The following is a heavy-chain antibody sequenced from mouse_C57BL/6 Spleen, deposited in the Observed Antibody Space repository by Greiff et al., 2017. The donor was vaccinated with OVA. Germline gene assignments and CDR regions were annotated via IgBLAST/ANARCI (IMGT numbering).Heavy chain of an antibody. Sequence: EMKLMESGGDLVKPGGSLKLSCAASGFTFSSYGMSWVRQTPDKRLEWVATISSGGSYTYYPDSVKGRFTISRDNAKNTLYLQMSSLKSEDTAMYYCAREGARNYYGSYWYFDVWGTGTTVTVSS. CDR3: AREGARNYYGSYWYFDV. CDR1: GFTFSSYG. D-gene: IGHD1-1*01. CDR2: ISSGGSYT. J-gene: IGHJ1*03. V-gene: IGHV5-6*01.